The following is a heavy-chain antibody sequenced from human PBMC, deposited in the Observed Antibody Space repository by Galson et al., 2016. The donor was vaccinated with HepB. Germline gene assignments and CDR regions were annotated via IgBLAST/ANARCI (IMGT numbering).Heavy chain of an antibody. CDR3: ATDGPPTVVVGAALDS. CDR1: GFSFSVRG. D-gene: IGHD2-15*01. J-gene: IGHJ5*01. CDR2: IWNDGRTT. V-gene: IGHV3-33*01. Sequence: SLRLSCATSGFSFSVRGMHWVRQAPGKGLEWVAVIWNDGRTTYYGDSVKGRFIISRDNPRETLYLQMNSLRVDDTAIYYCATDGPPTVVVGAALDSWGQGTLVTVSS.